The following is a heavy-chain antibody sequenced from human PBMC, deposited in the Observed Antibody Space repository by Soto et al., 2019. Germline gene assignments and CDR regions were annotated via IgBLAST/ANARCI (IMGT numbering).Heavy chain of an antibody. D-gene: IGHD3-10*01. CDR2: ISYDGNVK. CDR1: GFICSSYD. J-gene: IGHJ6*02. V-gene: IGHV3-30*18. Sequence: GGSLRLSCAVSGFICSSYDMSWVRQAPGKGLEWVAVISYDGNVKYYTDSVKGRFTISRDNSQSTLFLQMDSLRPEDAAVYYCAKDLKVSGGFHGSLNYYYGMDVWGQGTTVTVSS. CDR3: AKDLKVSGGFHGSLNYYYGMDV.